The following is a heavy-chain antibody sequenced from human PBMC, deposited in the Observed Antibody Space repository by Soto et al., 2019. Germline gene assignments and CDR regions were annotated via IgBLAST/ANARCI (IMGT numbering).Heavy chain of an antibody. CDR1: GGSISGSTYY. D-gene: IGHD2-15*01. CDR2: IYYSGSA. V-gene: IGHV4-39*01. CDR3: VRRGDPYCSGGSCYLVDY. Sequence: QLQLQESGPGLMKPSETLSLTCTVSGGSISGSTYYWDWIRQPPGKGLEWIGSIYYSGSASSNPSLKSRVTISVDTSKNQFSLRLSSVTAADTAVYYCVRRGDPYCSGGSCYLVDYWGQGNLVTVSS. J-gene: IGHJ4*02.